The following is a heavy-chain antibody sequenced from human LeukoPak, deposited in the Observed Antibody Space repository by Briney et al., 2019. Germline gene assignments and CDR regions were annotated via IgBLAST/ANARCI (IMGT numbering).Heavy chain of an antibody. V-gene: IGHV4-59*01. CDR1: GGSISSSY. CDR3: ARDRSSGWYYMDV. Sequence: SETLSLTCTVSGGSISSSYWSWIRQSPGKGLEWIGYISKRGISNYNPSLKSRVTISLDTSKNQFSLNLSSVAAADTAVYYCARDRSSGWYYMDVWGKGTTVTVSS. D-gene: IGHD6-19*01. CDR2: ISKRGIS. J-gene: IGHJ6*03.